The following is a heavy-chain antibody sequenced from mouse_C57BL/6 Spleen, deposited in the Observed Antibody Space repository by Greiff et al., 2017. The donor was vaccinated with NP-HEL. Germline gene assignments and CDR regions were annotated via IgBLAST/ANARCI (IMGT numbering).Heavy chain of an antibody. J-gene: IGHJ2*01. CDR1: GFTFSSYA. CDR2: ISSGGDYI. D-gene: IGHD1-1*01. Sequence: EVKVVESGEGLVKPGGSLKLSCAASGFTFSSYAMSWVRQTPEKRLEWVAYISSGGDYIYYADTVKGRFTISRDNARNTLYLQMSSLKSEDTAMYYCTRDYYGLHYWGQGTTLTVSS. CDR3: TRDYYGLHY. V-gene: IGHV5-9-1*02.